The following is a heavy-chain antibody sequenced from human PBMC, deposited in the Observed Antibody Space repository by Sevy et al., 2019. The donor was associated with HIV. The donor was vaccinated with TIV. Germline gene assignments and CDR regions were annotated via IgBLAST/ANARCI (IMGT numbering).Heavy chain of an antibody. CDR2: IKSKADGGTP. D-gene: IGHD1-26*01. CDR3: GYSEYGYYYDY. Sequence: GGSLRLSCGASGFIFSNAWMSWVRQAPGKGLEWVGRIKSKADGGTPDYAAPVKGTFTISRDDSINTLYLQMNSLRTDDTAVYYCGYSEYGYYYDYWGLGTLVTVSS. CDR1: GFIFSNAW. J-gene: IGHJ4*02. V-gene: IGHV3-15*01.